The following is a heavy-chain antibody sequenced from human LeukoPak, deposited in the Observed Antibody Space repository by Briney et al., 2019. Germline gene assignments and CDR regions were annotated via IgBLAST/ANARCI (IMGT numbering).Heavy chain of an antibody. Sequence: GGSLRLSCVASGFTVSSNYMSWVRQAPGKGLEWVSVIYSGGGTYYADSVKGRFTFSRDNSKNTLYLQMNSLRAEDTAVYYCARVFRGSYVDYWGQGTLVTVSS. J-gene: IGHJ4*02. CDR1: GFTVSSNY. V-gene: IGHV3-66*02. CDR3: ARVFRGSYVDY. D-gene: IGHD1-26*01. CDR2: IYSGGGT.